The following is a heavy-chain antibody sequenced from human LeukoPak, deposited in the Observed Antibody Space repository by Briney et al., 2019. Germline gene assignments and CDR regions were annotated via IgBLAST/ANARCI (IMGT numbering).Heavy chain of an antibody. J-gene: IGHJ6*04. Sequence: GESLKISCKGSGYSFTTYWIAWVRQMPGKGLEWMGIIYPGDSDTRYSPSSQGQVTISADKSISTAFLQWSSLKASDTAMYYCARQQVAYYYYYGMDVWGKGTTVTVSS. CDR1: GYSFTTYW. CDR2: IYPGDSDT. V-gene: IGHV5-51*01. CDR3: ARQQVAYYYYYGMDV. D-gene: IGHD2-15*01.